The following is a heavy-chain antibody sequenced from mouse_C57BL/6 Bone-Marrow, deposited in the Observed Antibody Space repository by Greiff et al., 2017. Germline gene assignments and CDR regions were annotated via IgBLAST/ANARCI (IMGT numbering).Heavy chain of an antibody. Sequence: QVQLQQSGAELARPGASVKLSCKASGYTFTSYGISWVKQRTGQGLEWIGEIYPRSGNTYYNEKFKGKATLTADKSSSTAYMELRSLTSEDSAVYFGARFGYYGSSYNYWGQGTTLTVSS. CDR2: IYPRSGNT. J-gene: IGHJ2*01. V-gene: IGHV1-81*01. D-gene: IGHD1-1*01. CDR1: GYTFTSYG. CDR3: ARFGYYGSSYNY.